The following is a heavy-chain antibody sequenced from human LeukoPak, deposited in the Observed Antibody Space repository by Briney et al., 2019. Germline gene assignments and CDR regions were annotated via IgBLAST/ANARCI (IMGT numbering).Heavy chain of an antibody. CDR1: GGSISSYY. CDR2: IYYSGST. J-gene: IGHJ4*02. CDR3: ARHQFSGLNDY. V-gene: IGHV4-59*05. Sequence: SETLSLTCTVSGGSISSYYWSWIRQPPGKGLEWIGSIYYSGSTYYNPSLKSRVTISVDTSKNQFSLKLSSVTAADTAVYYCARHQFSGLNDYRGQGTLVTVSS. D-gene: IGHD6-19*01.